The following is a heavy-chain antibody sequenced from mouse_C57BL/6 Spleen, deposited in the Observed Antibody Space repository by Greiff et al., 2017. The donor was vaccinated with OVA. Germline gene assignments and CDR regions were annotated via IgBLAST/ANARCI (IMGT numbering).Heavy chain of an antibody. CDR3: ARCLYETMDY. V-gene: IGHV3-6*01. CDR1: GYSITSGYY. Sequence: EVQLQESGPGLVKPSQSLSLTCSVTGYSITSGYYWNWIRQFPGNKLEWMGYISYDGSNNYNPSLKNRISITRDTSKNQFFLKLNSVTTEDTATYYCARCLYETMDYWGQGTSVTVSS. D-gene: IGHD1-1*01. CDR2: ISYDGSN. J-gene: IGHJ4*01.